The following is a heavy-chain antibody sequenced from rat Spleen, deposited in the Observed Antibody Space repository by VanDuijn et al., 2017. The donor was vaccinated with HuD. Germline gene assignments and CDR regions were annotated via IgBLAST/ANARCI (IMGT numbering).Heavy chain of an antibody. Sequence: EVQLVESDGGLVQPGRSMKLSCAASGFTFSNFDMAWVRQAPTKGLEWVTSINYDGSSTYYRDSVKGRFTISRDNTKNTLYLQMDSLRSEDTATYHCARQGDYGYYFDYWGQGVMVTVSS. V-gene: IGHV5-29*01. D-gene: IGHD1-11*01. CDR2: INYDGSST. J-gene: IGHJ2*01. CDR1: GFTFSNFD. CDR3: ARQGDYGYYFDY.